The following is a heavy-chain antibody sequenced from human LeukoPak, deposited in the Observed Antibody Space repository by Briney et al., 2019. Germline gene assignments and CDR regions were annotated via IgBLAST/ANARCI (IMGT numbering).Heavy chain of an antibody. CDR3: ARDYSSGWYEDWFDP. CDR1: GYTFTSYD. Sequence: ASVKVSCKXSGYTFTSYDINWVRQATGQGLEWMGWMNPNSGNTGYAQKFQGRVTMTRNTSISTAYMELSSLRSEDTAVYYCARDYSSGWYEDWFDPWGQGTLVTVSS. D-gene: IGHD6-19*01. J-gene: IGHJ5*02. CDR2: MNPNSGNT. V-gene: IGHV1-8*01.